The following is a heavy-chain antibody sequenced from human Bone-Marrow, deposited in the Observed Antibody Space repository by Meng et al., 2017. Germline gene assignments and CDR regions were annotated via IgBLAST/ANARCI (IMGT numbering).Heavy chain of an antibody. D-gene: IGHD3-10*01. Sequence: SETLSLTCAVSGYSISSGYYWGWIRQPPGKVLEWIGSSYHSGSTYYNPSLKSRVTISVDTSKNQFSLKLSSVTAADTAVYYCARLVRGRLDYWGQGTLVTVSS. CDR3: ARLVRGRLDY. V-gene: IGHV4-38-2*01. J-gene: IGHJ4*02. CDR1: GYSISSGYY. CDR2: SYHSGST.